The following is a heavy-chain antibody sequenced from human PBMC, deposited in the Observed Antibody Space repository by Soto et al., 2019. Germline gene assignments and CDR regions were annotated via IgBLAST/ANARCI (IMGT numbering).Heavy chain of an antibody. CDR3: AREYCSSTSCLNWFDP. D-gene: IGHD2-2*01. CDR1: GFPFSSYS. CDR2: ISSSSSTI. Sequence: EVQLVESGGGLVQPGGSLRLSCAASGFPFSSYSMNWVRQAPGKGLEWVSYISSSSSTIYYADSVKGRFTISRDNAKNSLYLQMNSLRAEDTAVYYCAREYCSSTSCLNWFDPWGQGTLVTVSS. V-gene: IGHV3-48*01. J-gene: IGHJ5*02.